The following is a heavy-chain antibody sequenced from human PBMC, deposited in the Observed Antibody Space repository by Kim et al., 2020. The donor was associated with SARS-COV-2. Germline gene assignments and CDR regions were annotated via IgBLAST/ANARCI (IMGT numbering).Heavy chain of an antibody. J-gene: IGHJ4*02. Sequence: GGSLRLSCAASGFTFSSYWMSWVRQAPGKGLEWVANIKQDGSEKYYVDSVKGRFTISRDNAKNSLYLQMNSLRAEDTAVYYCARPRWLRRAAAGTYYFDYWGQGTLVTVSS. CDR1: GFTFSSYW. V-gene: IGHV3-7*01. CDR2: IKQDGSEK. CDR3: ARPRWLRRAAAGTYYFDY. D-gene: IGHD6-13*01.